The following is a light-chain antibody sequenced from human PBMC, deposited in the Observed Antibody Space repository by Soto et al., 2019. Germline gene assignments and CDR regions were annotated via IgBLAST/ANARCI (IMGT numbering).Light chain of an antibody. CDR3: QQYNKWPPT. CDR2: GAS. CDR1: QSVGNN. V-gene: IGKV3-15*01. Sequence: EVVMAQSPVTLSVSPGDGAALSCRASQSVGNNLAWYQQKPGQAPRLLVYGASTRPTGVPARFSGSGYGTELTITISGLGSEDFAVYYYQQYNKWPPTFCQGKKVEIK. J-gene: IGKJ1*01.